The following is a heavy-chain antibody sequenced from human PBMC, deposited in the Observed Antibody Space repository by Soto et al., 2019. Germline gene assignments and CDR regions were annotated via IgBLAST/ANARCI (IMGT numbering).Heavy chain of an antibody. CDR2: IYWDDDK. Sequence: QITLKESGPTLVKPTQTLTLNCTFSGLSLSTTGVGVGWIRQPPGKALEWLALIYWDDDKRYSPSLKSRLTITNDTAKNQVVVRMTSMYPGETAAYCGVQSRCVGDCLQSDSSHSYYGLDVWGQGTTVAVSS. J-gene: IGHJ6*02. CDR1: GLSLSTTGVG. D-gene: IGHD2-21*02. CDR3: VQSRCVGDCLQSDSSHSYYGLDV. V-gene: IGHV2-5*02.